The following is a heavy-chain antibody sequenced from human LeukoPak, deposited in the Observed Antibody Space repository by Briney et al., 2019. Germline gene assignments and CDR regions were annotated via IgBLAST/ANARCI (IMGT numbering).Heavy chain of an antibody. CDR1: GFTFSSYA. J-gene: IGHJ4*02. D-gene: IGHD2-2*01. Sequence: GGSLRLSCAASGFTFSSYAMSWVRQAPGKGLEWVSAISGSGGSTYYADSVKGRFTISRDNSKNTLYLQMGSLRAEDMAVYYCARDCISTSCFDHWGQGTLVTVSS. CDR2: ISGSGGST. CDR3: ARDCISTSCFDH. V-gene: IGHV3-23*01.